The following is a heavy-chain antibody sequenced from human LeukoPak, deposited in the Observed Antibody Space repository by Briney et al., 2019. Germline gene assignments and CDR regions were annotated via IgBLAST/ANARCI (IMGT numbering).Heavy chain of an antibody. CDR3: ATGLLWFGELLNDY. Sequence: ASVKVSCKVSGYTLTELSMHWVRQAPGKGLEWMGGFDPEDGETIYAQKFQGRVTMTEDTSTDTAYMELSSLRSEDTAVYYCATGLLWFGELLNDYWGQGTLVTVSS. D-gene: IGHD3-10*01. CDR1: GYTLTELS. CDR2: FDPEDGET. V-gene: IGHV1-24*01. J-gene: IGHJ4*02.